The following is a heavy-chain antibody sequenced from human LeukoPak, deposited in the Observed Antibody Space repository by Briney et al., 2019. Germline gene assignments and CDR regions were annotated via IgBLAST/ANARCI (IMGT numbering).Heavy chain of an antibody. CDR2: IWYDGSNK. D-gene: IGHD5-18*01. CDR3: ARDRAMVVGSGWYYDY. Sequence: GGSLRLSCAASGFTFSSYGMHWVRQAPGKGLEWVSLIWYDGSNKYYADSVKGRFTISRDNSKNTLNLQMNSLRAEDTALYYCARDRAMVVGSGWYYDYWGQGTLVTVSP. V-gene: IGHV3-33*01. CDR1: GFTFSSYG. J-gene: IGHJ4*02.